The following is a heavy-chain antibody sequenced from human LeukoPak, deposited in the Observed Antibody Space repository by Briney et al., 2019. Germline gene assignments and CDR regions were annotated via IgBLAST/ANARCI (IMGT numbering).Heavy chain of an antibody. CDR3: ARGSTSYYYGMDV. CDR2: ISSSSSYI. CDR1: GFTFSSYS. J-gene: IGHJ6*02. Sequence: PGGSLRLSCAASGFTFSSYSMIWVRQAPGKGLEWVSSISSSSSYIYYADSVKGRFTISRDNAKNSLYLQMNSLRAEDTAVYYCARGSTSYYYGMDVWGQGTTVTVSS. D-gene: IGHD2-2*01. V-gene: IGHV3-21*01.